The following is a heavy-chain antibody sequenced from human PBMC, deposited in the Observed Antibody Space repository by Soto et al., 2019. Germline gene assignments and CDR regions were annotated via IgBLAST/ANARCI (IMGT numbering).Heavy chain of an antibody. CDR1: GFTFSYYW. CDR3: ARGDRGAFDL. J-gene: IGHJ3*01. CDR2: IHSDGSST. V-gene: IGHV3-74*03. D-gene: IGHD1-26*01. Sequence: EVPLVESGGGLVQPGESLRLSCAASGFTFSYYWMHWVRQAPGKGLVWVSRIHSDGSSTTYADSVKDRFTISRDNARITLYLQRNSPRAEDTAVYYCARGDRGAFDLWGQGTLLTVSS.